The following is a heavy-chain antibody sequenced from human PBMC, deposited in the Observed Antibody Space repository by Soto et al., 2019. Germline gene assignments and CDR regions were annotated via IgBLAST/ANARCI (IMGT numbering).Heavy chain of an antibody. Sequence: PSETLSLTCAVSGDSVNTHDWWAWVRQPPGKRPEWIGEISHNDPKNYHPFLKTRLSFSISRDRSSLEFSLSLRSVTATDTAVYFSGRRTTSGVFADWGQGKMATVSS. J-gene: IGHJ4*02. CDR2: ISHNDPK. CDR3: GRRTTSGVFAD. V-gene: IGHV4-4*02. D-gene: IGHD2-8*01. CDR1: GDSVNTHDW.